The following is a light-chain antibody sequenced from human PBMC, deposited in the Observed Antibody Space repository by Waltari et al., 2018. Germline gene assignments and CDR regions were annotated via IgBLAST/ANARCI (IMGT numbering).Light chain of an antibody. CDR3: QERSNWPGGS. Sequence: IVLTQSPATLSVSPGASVTLSCRASQSVSTYLAWYQQTPGQAPRLLIYDASTRATGIPARFVGSGSETDFTLTISRLEPEDFAVYYCQERSNWPGGSFGGGTKVEIK. V-gene: IGKV3-11*01. CDR1: QSVSTY. CDR2: DAS. J-gene: IGKJ4*01.